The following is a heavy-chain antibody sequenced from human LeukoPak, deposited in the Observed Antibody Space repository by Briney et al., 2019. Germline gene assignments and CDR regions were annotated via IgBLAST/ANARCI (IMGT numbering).Heavy chain of an antibody. V-gene: IGHV3-21*01. Sequence: GGSLRLSCAASGFTFSSYSMNWVRQAPGKGLEWVSSITSSSTYIYYADSVKGRFTISRDNAKNSLYLQMNSLRDEDTAVYYCARDPYSGSYGDYYYYYMDVWGKGTTVTISS. CDR1: GFTFSSYS. J-gene: IGHJ6*03. CDR2: ITSSSTYI. CDR3: ARDPYSGSYGDYYYYYMDV. D-gene: IGHD1-26*01.